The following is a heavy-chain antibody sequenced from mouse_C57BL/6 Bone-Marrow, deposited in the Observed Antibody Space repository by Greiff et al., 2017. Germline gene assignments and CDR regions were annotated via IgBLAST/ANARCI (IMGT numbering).Heavy chain of an antibody. Sequence: EVQLQQSGPELVKPGASVKISCKASGYTFTDYYMNWVKQSHGKSLEWIGDINPNNGGTSYNQKFKGKATLTVDKSSSTAYMELRSLTSEDSAVYYCASGGPNWGDYWGQGTTLTVSS. D-gene: IGHD4-1*01. CDR3: ASGGPNWGDY. CDR1: GYTFTDYY. J-gene: IGHJ2*01. CDR2: INPNNGGT. V-gene: IGHV1-26*01.